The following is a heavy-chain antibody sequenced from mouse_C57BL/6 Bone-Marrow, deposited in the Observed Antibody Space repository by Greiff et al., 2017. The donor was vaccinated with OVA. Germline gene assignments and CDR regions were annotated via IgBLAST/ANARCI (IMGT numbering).Heavy chain of an antibody. Sequence: VKLVESGPGLVQPSQSLSITCTVSGFSLTSYGVHWVRQSPGKGLEWLGVIWSGGSTDYNAAFISRLSLSKDNSKSQVFFKMNSLQADDTAIYYCARNLPYYYGSSYVYYYAMDYWGQGTSVTVSS. CDR2: IWSGGST. CDR1: GFSLTSYG. CDR3: ARNLPYYYGSSYVYYYAMDY. D-gene: IGHD1-1*01. J-gene: IGHJ4*01. V-gene: IGHV2-2*01.